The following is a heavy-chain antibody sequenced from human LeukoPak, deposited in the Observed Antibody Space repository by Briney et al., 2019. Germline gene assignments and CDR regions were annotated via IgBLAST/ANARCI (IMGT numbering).Heavy chain of an antibody. Sequence: PGGSLRLSCAASGFTVSSNYMSWVRQAPRKGLEWVSVIYSGGSTYYADSVKGRFTISRDNSKNTLYLLMNSLRAEDTAVYYCARGAPGDYLIHWGQGTLVTVSS. CDR1: GFTVSSNY. V-gene: IGHV3-66*01. J-gene: IGHJ4*02. D-gene: IGHD4-17*01. CDR3: ARGAPGDYLIH. CDR2: IYSGGST.